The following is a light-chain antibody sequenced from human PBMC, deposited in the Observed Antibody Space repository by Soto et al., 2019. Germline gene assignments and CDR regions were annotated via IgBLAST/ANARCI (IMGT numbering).Light chain of an antibody. CDR2: AAS. J-gene: IGKJ4*01. CDR1: QVISSW. V-gene: IGKV1-12*01. CDR3: QQASSFPLT. Sequence: IQMTQSPSSVSASVGDTVTITCRASQVISSWLAWYRQKPGKAPNLLIYAASNLQSGVPSRFSGSESGTEFTLTISSLQPEDFATYYCQQASSFPLTFGGGTKVDIK.